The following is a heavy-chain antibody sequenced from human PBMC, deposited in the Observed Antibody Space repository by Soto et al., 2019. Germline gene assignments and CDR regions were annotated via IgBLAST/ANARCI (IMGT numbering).Heavy chain of an antibody. CDR1: GFTFSSYA. CDR3: AKENGYSSSWFEFDY. Sequence: TGGSLRLSCGASGFTFSSYAMSWVRQAPGKGLEWVSAISGSGGSTYYADSVKGRFTISRDNSKNTLYLQMNSLRAEDTAVYYCAKENGYSSSWFEFDYWGQGTLVTVSS. V-gene: IGHV3-23*01. D-gene: IGHD6-13*01. CDR2: ISGSGGST. J-gene: IGHJ4*02.